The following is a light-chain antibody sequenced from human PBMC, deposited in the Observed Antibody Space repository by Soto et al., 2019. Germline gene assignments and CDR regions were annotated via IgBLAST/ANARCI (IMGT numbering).Light chain of an antibody. J-gene: IGKJ4*01. CDR2: GAS. V-gene: IGKV3-15*01. CDR1: QSVSSN. CDR3: QQYNNWPPLT. Sequence: EIVMTQSPATLSESPGERATLSCRASQSVSSNLAWYQQKPGQAPRLLIYGASTRATGIPARFSGSGSGTEFTLTISSLQSEYFVVYYCQQYNNWPPLTFGGGTKVEIK.